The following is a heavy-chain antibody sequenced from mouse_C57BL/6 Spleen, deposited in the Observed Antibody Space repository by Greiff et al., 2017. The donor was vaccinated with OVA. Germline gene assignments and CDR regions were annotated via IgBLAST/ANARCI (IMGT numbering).Heavy chain of an antibody. Sequence: EVQLVESGGGLVKPGGSLKLSCAASGFTFSSYAMSWVRQTPEKRLVWVATISGGGGNTYYSDSVKGRFTISSANAKNTLYLQMSSMRSEDAAVNHCARQGDPAYYYAMDDWGQGTSVTVSS. CDR1: GFTFSSYA. J-gene: IGHJ4*01. CDR2: ISGGGGNT. V-gene: IGHV5-9*04. CDR3: ARQGDPAYYYAMDD.